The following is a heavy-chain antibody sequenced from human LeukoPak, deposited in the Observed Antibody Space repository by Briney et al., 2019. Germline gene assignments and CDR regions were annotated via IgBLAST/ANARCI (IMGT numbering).Heavy chain of an antibody. CDR1: GYTFTSYD. D-gene: IGHD3-10*01. J-gene: IGHJ6*03. V-gene: IGHV1-8*01. CDR2: MNPNSGNT. Sequence: ASVKVSCKASGYTFTSYDINWVRQATGQGLEWMGWMNPNSGNTGYAQKFQGRVTMTRNTSISTAYMELSSLRSEDTAVYYCVRGSGAYYYYYYMDVWGKGTTVTVSS. CDR3: VRGSGAYYYYYYMDV.